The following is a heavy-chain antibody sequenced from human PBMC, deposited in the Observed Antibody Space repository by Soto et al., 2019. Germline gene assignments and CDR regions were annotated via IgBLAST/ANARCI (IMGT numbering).Heavy chain of an antibody. CDR3: ARRDRGTENWFDP. D-gene: IGHD2-8*02. Sequence: SETLSLTCTVSGGSISSYYWSWIRQPPGKGLEWIGYIYYSGSTNYNPPLKSRVTISVDTSKNQFSLKLSSVTAADTAVYYCARRDRGTENWFDPWGQGTLVTVSS. CDR1: GGSISSYY. V-gene: IGHV4-59*01. J-gene: IGHJ5*02. CDR2: IYYSGST.